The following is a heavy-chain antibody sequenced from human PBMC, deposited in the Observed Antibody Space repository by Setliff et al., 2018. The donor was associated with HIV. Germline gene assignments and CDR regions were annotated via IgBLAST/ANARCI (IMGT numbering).Heavy chain of an antibody. Sequence: SVKVSCKASGGTFSSYAISWVRQAPGQGLEWMGIINSSGGSTNYAQKFQGRVTITADESTSTAYMELSSLRSEDTAVYYCARGGMYGYKLSGLVFQHWGQGTLVTVSS. V-gene: IGHV1-69*11. CDR1: GGTFSSYA. CDR3: ARGGMYGYKLSGLVFQH. J-gene: IGHJ1*01. CDR2: INSSGGST. D-gene: IGHD5-12*01.